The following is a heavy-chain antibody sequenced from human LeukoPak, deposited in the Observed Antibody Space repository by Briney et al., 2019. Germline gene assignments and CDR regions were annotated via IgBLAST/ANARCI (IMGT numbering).Heavy chain of an antibody. CDR2: MNPNSGNT. CDR1: GYTFTSYD. J-gene: IGHJ6*02. CDR3: ARVSGVVRVYYYYGMDV. D-gene: IGHD3-16*01. V-gene: IGHV1-8*01. Sequence: ASVTVSCKASGYTFTSYDINWVRQAPGQGLEWMGWMNPNSGNTGYAQKFQGRVTMTRNTSISTAYMELSSLRSKDTAVYYCARVSGVVRVYYYYGMDVWGQGTTVTVSS.